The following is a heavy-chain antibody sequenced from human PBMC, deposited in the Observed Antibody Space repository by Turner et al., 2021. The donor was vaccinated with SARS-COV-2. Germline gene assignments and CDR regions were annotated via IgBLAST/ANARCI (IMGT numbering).Heavy chain of an antibody. J-gene: IGHJ4*02. CDR1: GGTFSTYA. CDR3: ERVDGYYDSSGNYSDY. CDR2: IITNFGTA. V-gene: IGHV1-69*01. Sequence: QVQLVQSGAEVKKPGSSVKVSCKASGGTFSTYAISWVRQAPGQGLEWMGGIITNFGTANYEKKFQGRVTINADESTSKGYMERRSLRYEDTAVYYCERVDGYYDSSGNYSDYWGQGTLVTVSS. D-gene: IGHD3-22*01.